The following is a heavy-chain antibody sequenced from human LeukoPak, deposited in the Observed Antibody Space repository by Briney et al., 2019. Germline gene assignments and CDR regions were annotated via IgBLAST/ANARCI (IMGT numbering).Heavy chain of an antibody. CDR3: ARDPEKKTAGYFDY. CDR2: IYYSGST. V-gene: IGHV4-59*01. D-gene: IGHD3-10*01. Sequence: SETLSLTCTVSGGSISSYYWSWIRQPPGKGLEWIGYIYYSGSTNYNPSLKSRVTISVDTSKNQFSLKLSSVTAADTAVYYCARDPEKKTAGYFDYWGQGTLVTVSS. CDR1: GGSISSYY. J-gene: IGHJ4*02.